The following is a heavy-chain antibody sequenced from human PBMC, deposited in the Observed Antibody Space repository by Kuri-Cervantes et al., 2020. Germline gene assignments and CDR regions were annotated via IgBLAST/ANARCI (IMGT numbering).Heavy chain of an antibody. CDR1: GYTFTSYD. V-gene: IGHV1-8*01. CDR2: MNPNSGNT. CDR3: ARAGSMVRGDDWFDP. D-gene: IGHD3-10*01. J-gene: IGHJ5*02. Sequence: ASVKVSCKASGYTFTSYDINWVRQATGQGLEWMGWMNPNSGNTGYAQKFQGRVTMTRNTSISTAYMELSSLRSGDTAVYYCARAGSMVRGDDWFDPWGQGTLVTVSS.